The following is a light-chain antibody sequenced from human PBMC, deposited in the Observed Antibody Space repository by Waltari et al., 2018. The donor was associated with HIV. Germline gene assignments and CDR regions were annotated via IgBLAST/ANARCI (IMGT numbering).Light chain of an antibody. V-gene: IGKV1-39*01. CDR3: HQSYSFPLT. CDR2: DAS. CDR1: QSVSYK. Sequence: IQMTQSPSSLSASVGDSFSITCRASQSVSYKVNWYQQKPGKPPKVLIYDASILQSGVPSRFSGGGSATDFTLTINSLQPDDFATYFCHQSYSFPLTFGPGTKVEI. J-gene: IGKJ3*01.